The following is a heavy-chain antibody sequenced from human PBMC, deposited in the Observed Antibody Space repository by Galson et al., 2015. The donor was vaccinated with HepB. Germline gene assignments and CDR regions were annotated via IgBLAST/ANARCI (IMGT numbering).Heavy chain of an antibody. Sequence: SETLSLTCTVSGGSISGYYWSWIRQPPGKGLEWIGDIYYSGSTNYNPSLKSRVTISVDTSKIQFSLKLSSVTAADTAVYYCARQIYDYGDYFDLWGRGTLVTVSS. CDR1: GGSISGYY. CDR3: ARQIYDYGDYFDL. V-gene: IGHV4-59*08. D-gene: IGHD4-17*01. CDR2: IYYSGST. J-gene: IGHJ2*01.